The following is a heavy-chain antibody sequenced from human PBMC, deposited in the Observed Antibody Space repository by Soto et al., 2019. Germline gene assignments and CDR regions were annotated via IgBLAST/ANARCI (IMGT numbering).Heavy chain of an antibody. J-gene: IGHJ6*03. CDR1: GFTFSSYA. D-gene: IGHD1-1*01. CDR3: AKVGLERRLRPTNYYYYYLDV. CDR2: ISGSGGST. V-gene: IGHV3-23*01. Sequence: GGSLRLSCAASGFTFSSYAMSWVRQAPGKGLEWVSAISGSGGSTYYADSVKGRFTISRDNSKNTLYLQMNSLRAEDTAVYYCAKVGLERRLRPTNYYYYYLDVWGKGTLVTVSS.